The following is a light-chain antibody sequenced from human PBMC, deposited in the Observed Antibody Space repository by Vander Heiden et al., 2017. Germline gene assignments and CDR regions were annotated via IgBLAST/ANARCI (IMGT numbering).Light chain of an antibody. J-gene: IGLJ2*01. CDR2: DVN. V-gene: IGLV2-8*01. Sequence: QPALTQPPSASGSPGQSVTISCTGTSSDVGGYNYVSWYQQHPGKAPKLIICDVNKRPSGVPDRFSGSKSGNTASLTVSGLQAEDEADYYCSSYAGSNNPVVFGGGTKLTVL. CDR3: SSYAGSNNPVV. CDR1: SSDVGGYNY.